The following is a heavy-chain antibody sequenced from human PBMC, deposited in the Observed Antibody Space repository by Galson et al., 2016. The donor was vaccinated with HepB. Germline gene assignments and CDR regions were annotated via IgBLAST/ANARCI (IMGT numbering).Heavy chain of an antibody. Sequence: SETLSLTCTVSGDSMTGFYWGWIRQPPGKGLEWIAYIYYGESTNYNPSLKSRVTISIDTSKNQFSLKLSSVTAADTAIYYCARDSWGSYAFDVWGQGTMVIVSS. D-gene: IGHD3-16*01. CDR1: GDSMTGFY. V-gene: IGHV4-59*01. CDR2: IYYGEST. J-gene: IGHJ3*01. CDR3: ARDSWGSYAFDV.